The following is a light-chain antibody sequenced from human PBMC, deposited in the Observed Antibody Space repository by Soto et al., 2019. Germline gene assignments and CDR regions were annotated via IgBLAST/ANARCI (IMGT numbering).Light chain of an antibody. V-gene: IGKV1-39*01. CDR3: QQSFNTPQT. CDR2: FAF. J-gene: IGKJ1*01. CDR1: QTISTY. Sequence: DIQMTQSPSSLSASVGDRVTITCRTSQTISTYLNWYQQKPGKAPKLLIYFAFNLETGVPSRFSGSGSGTDFTLTISSLQPEDFATYYCQQSFNTPQTFGQGTRVEIK.